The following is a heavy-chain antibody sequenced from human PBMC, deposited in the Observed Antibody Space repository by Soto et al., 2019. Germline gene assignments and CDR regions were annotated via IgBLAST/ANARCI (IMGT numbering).Heavy chain of an antibody. CDR3: ARLSGGSGCSAVCNWFDP. CDR1: GFTFSSYS. Sequence: EVQLVESGGGLVQPGGSLRLSCAASGFTFSSYSMNWVRQAPGKGLEWVSYISSSSSTIYYADSVKGRFTISRDNAKNSLYLQMNSLRDEDTAVYYCARLSGGSGCSAVCNWFDPWGQGTLVTVSS. D-gene: IGHD2-15*01. J-gene: IGHJ5*02. V-gene: IGHV3-48*02. CDR2: ISSSSSTI.